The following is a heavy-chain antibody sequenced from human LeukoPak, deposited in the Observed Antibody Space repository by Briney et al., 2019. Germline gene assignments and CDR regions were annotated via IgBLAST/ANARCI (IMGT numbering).Heavy chain of an antibody. CDR3: ARAAVGGDCYDY. CDR2: INPSGGST. V-gene: IGHV1-46*01. Sequence: GASAKVSCKASGYTFTSYYMHWVRQAPGQGLEWMGIINPSGGSTSYAQKFQGRVTMTRDTSTSTVYMELSSLRSEDTAVYYCARAAVGGDCYDYWGQGTLVTVSS. J-gene: IGHJ4*02. CDR1: GYTFTSYY. D-gene: IGHD2-21*01.